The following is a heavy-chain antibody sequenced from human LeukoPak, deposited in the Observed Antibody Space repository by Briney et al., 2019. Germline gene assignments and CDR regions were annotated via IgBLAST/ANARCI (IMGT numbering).Heavy chain of an antibody. Sequence: GGSLRLSCAASGFTFSSYSMNWVRQASGKGLEWVSSISSSSSYIYYADSVKGRFTISRDNAKNSLYLQMNSLRAEDTAVYYCARDAIGYCSSTSCYGDYWGQGTLVTVSS. J-gene: IGHJ4*02. CDR1: GFTFSSYS. V-gene: IGHV3-21*01. CDR3: ARDAIGYCSSTSCYGDY. CDR2: ISSSSSYI. D-gene: IGHD2-2*01.